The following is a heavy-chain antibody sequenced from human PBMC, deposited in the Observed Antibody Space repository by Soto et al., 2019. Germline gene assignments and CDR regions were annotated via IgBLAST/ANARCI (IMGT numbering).Heavy chain of an antibody. Sequence: GGSLRLSCAASGFTFSNYGIHWVRQAPGKGLEWVAVISHDGSKRYYADSVKGRFTISRDNSMNTLYLQVNSLRTEDTAVYYCARADTTSSAFDYWGQGTLVTVSS. D-gene: IGHD6-6*01. CDR2: ISHDGSKR. CDR1: GFTFSNYG. J-gene: IGHJ4*02. V-gene: IGHV3-30*03. CDR3: ARADTTSSAFDY.